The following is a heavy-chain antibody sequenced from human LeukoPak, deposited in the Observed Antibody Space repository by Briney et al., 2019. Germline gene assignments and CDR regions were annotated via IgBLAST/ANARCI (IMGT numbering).Heavy chain of an antibody. Sequence: GGSLRLSCAASGFTFSIYAMSWVRQAPGKGLEWVSVIYSGGSTYYADSVKGRFTISRDNSKNTLYLQMNSLRAEDTAVYYCARLRGIAARPYYFDYWGQGTLVTVSS. CDR2: IYSGGST. CDR3: ARLRGIAARPYYFDY. CDR1: GFTFSIYA. D-gene: IGHD6-6*01. V-gene: IGHV3-53*01. J-gene: IGHJ4*02.